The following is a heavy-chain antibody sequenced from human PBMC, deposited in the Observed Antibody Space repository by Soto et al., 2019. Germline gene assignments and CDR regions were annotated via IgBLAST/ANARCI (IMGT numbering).Heavy chain of an antibody. CDR1: GFTVGSHG. V-gene: IGHV3-33*01. Sequence: QVQLVESGGGVVQPGGSLRLSCAASGFTVGSHGMHWVRQAPGKGLEWVAVIGSDGARDSYADSMKGRFSISRDNGQNTLYLQINSLRVEETAVFYCARDDVNPDNGLDYWGQGTMVTVSS. J-gene: IGHJ4*02. CDR2: IGSDGARD. D-gene: IGHD2-8*01. CDR3: ARDDVNPDNGLDY.